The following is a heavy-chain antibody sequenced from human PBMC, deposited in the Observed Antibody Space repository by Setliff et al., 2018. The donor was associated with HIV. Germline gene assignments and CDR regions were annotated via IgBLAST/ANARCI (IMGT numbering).Heavy chain of an antibody. CDR3: VGDGVNIKWHRL. D-gene: IGHD5-12*01. CDR1: DGSISTGSYY. V-gene: IGHV4-61*02. J-gene: IGHJ4*02. Sequence: SETLSLTCTVADGSISTGSYYWSWVRQPAGRGLEWIGRIYTSGSTNYNPSLKSRVTMSVDTSKNQFSLNLTSVTAADTAVYYCVGDGVNIKWHRLWGQGTLVTVSS. CDR2: IYTSGST.